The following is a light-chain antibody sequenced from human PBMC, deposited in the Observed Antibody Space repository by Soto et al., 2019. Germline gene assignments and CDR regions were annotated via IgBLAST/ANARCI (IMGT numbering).Light chain of an antibody. CDR2: AAS. CDR1: QSVSSN. V-gene: IGKV1-39*01. CDR3: QHMHSITIT. Sequence: DIQMTQSPSSLSASVGDRVTITCRASQSVSSNLNWYQQKTGKDPNLLIYAASSLQSGVPSRFSRIVSGTHFNLTLRSLQTEDCATYEGQHMHSITITFGPWTRLEIK. J-gene: IGKJ5*01.